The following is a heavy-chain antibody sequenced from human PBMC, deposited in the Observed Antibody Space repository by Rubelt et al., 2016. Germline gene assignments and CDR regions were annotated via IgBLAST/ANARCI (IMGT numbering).Heavy chain of an antibody. V-gene: IGHV4-34*01. J-gene: IGHJ4*02. Sequence: QVQLQESGPGLVKPSETLSLTCAVYGGSLSGYYWSWIRQPPGKGLEWIGEINHSGSTNYNPSLQSRVTISVDTSKNQFSRKRNSMTAAETAVYYCARLGKWSAGGVDYWGQGTLVTVSS. CDR2: INHSGST. D-gene: IGHD3-16*01. CDR3: ARLGKWSAGGVDY. CDR1: GGSLSGYY.